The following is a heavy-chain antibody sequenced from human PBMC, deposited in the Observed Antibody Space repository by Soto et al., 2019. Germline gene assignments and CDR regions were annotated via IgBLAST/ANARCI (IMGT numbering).Heavy chain of an antibody. CDR3: ARSSSPRGRITGTKTFDY. CDR2: ISAYNGNT. D-gene: IGHD1-7*01. Sequence: ASVKVSCKASGYTFTSYGISWVRQAPGQGLEWMGWISAYNGNTNYAQKLQGRVTMTTDTSTSTAYMELRSLRSDDTAVYYCARSSSPRGRITGTKTFDYWGQGTLVTVSS. J-gene: IGHJ4*02. V-gene: IGHV1-18*01. CDR1: GYTFTSYG.